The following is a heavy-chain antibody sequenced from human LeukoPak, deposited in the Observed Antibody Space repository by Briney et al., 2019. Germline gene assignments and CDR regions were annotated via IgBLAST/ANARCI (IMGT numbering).Heavy chain of an antibody. Sequence: PGGSLRLPCAASGFTFSSYGRSWVRQAPGKGLEWVASIEQDGSAKHYVDSVKGRFTISRDNAKNSLSLEMNSLRDEDTAVYYCASSYAPFDYWGQGTLVTVSS. V-gene: IGHV3-7*01. D-gene: IGHD3-10*01. CDR3: ASSYAPFDY. J-gene: IGHJ4*02. CDR1: GFTFSSYG. CDR2: IEQDGSAK.